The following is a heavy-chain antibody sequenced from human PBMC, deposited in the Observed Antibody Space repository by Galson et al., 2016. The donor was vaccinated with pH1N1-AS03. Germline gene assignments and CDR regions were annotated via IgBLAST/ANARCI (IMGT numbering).Heavy chain of an antibody. Sequence: SLRLSCAASGFAVSGNYMIWVRQAPGKGLEWVSVLYGGGDTNFADSMKGRFTISRDTSMNTVFLEMSNLRTEDTAVYYCARGGDCSGGSCTFTGFDPWGQGTLVTVSS. CDR1: GFAVSGNY. D-gene: IGHD2-15*01. J-gene: IGHJ5*02. V-gene: IGHV3-66*02. CDR2: LYGGGDT. CDR3: ARGGDCSGGSCTFTGFDP.